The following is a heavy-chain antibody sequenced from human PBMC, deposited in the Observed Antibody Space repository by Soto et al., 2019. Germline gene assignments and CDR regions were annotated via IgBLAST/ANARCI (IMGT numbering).Heavy chain of an antibody. D-gene: IGHD3-9*01. CDR3: VRFDWNHAYFDY. CDR1: GGTFSRYA. J-gene: IGHJ4*02. CDR2: IIPIFGTA. V-gene: IGHV1-69*06. Sequence: ASVKVSCKASGGTFSRYAISWVRQAPGQGLEWMGGIIPIFGTANYAQKFQGRVTITADKSTSTAYMELSSLRSEDTAVYYCVRFDWNHAYFDYWGQGTLVTVSS.